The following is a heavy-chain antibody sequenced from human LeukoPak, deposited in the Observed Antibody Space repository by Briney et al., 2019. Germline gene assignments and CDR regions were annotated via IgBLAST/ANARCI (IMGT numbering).Heavy chain of an antibody. J-gene: IGHJ3*02. Sequence: GASVKVSCKASGYTFTGYYMHWVRQAPGQGLEWMGWINPNSGGTNYAQKFQGWVTMTRDTSISTAYMELSRLRSDDTAVYYCARVGDLWSGYYDAFNIWGQGTMVTVSS. CDR2: INPNSGGT. V-gene: IGHV1-2*04. CDR1: GYTFTGYY. D-gene: IGHD3-3*01. CDR3: ARVGDLWSGYYDAFNI.